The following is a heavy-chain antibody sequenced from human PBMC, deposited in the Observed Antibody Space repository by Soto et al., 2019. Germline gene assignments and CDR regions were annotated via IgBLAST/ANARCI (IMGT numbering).Heavy chain of an antibody. CDR3: ARETPAPITIFGVYYYYGMDV. J-gene: IGHJ6*02. V-gene: IGHV1-69*13. Sequence: SVKVSCKASGGTFSSYAISWVRQAPGQGLEWMGGIIPIFGTANYAQKFQGRVTITADESTSTAYMELSSLRSEDTAVYYCARETPAPITIFGVYYYYGMDVWGQGTTVTVSS. CDR1: GGTFSSYA. D-gene: IGHD3-3*01. CDR2: IIPIFGTA.